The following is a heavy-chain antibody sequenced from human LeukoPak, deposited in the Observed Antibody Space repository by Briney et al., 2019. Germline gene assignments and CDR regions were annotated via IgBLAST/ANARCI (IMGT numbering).Heavy chain of an antibody. J-gene: IGHJ6*02. CDR3: ARAWSEKLWFGDNTQYGMDV. Sequence: GGSLTLSCAASGFPFSSYAMSWVRQAPGKGLEWVSAISGSGGSTYYADSVKGRFTISGDNSKSTLYLQMNSLRAGDTAVYYCARAWSEKLWFGDNTQYGMDVWGQGTTVTVSS. V-gene: IGHV3-23*01. CDR1: GFPFSSYA. D-gene: IGHD3-10*01. CDR2: ISGSGGST.